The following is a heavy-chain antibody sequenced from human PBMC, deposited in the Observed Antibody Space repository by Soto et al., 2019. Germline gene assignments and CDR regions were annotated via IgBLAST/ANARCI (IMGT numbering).Heavy chain of an antibody. CDR1: GFTFSSYA. J-gene: IGHJ4*02. Sequence: EVQLLESGGGLVQPGGSLRLSCAASGFTFSSYAMSCVRQAPGKGLEWVSDISGSGGNTYYADSVKGRFTISRDNSKNTLYLQMNSLRAEDTAVYYCAKDQSGSGSYYNPLDYWGQGTLVTVSS. D-gene: IGHD3-10*01. CDR3: AKDQSGSGSYYNPLDY. CDR2: ISGSGGNT. V-gene: IGHV3-23*01.